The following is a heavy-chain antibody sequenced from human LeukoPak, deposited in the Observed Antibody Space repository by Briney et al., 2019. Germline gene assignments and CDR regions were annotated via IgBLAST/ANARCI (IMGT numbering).Heavy chain of an antibody. Sequence: GESLKISCKGSGYSFTSYWIGWVRQMPGKGLEWMGIFYPGDSDTRYSPSFQGQVTISADKSINTAYLQWSSLKASDTAMYYCTRHLRGSRTYPIDYWGQGTLVTVSS. V-gene: IGHV5-51*01. CDR1: GYSFTSYW. CDR3: TRHLRGSRTYPIDY. D-gene: IGHD3-10*01. J-gene: IGHJ4*02. CDR2: FYPGDSDT.